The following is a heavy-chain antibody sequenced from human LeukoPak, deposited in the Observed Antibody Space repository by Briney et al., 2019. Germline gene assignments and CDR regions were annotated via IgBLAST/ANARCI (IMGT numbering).Heavy chain of an antibody. CDR1: EFTFSDYS. CDR3: ARHIAAAGNWYCYYYCMDV. Sequence: GGSLRLSCAAYEFTFSDYSMTWIRQAPGKGLEWVSVIYSGGSTYYADSVKGRFTISRDNSKNTLYLQMNSLRAEDTAVYYCARHIAAAGNWYCYYYCMDVWGKGTTVTISS. V-gene: IGHV3-66*04. D-gene: IGHD6-13*01. CDR2: IYSGGST. J-gene: IGHJ6*03.